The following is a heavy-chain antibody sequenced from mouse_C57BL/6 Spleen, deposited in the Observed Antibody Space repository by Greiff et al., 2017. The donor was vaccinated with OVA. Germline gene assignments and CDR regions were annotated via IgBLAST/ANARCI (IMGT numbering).Heavy chain of an antibody. CDR1: GYSITSGYF. V-gene: IGHV3-6*01. CDR3: ATGTLYYFDY. Sequence: VQLQQSGPGLVKPSQSLSLTCSVTGYSITSGYFWNWIRQFPGNKLEWMGYISYDGSNNYNPSLKNRISITRDTSKNQFFLKLNSVTTEDTATYYCATGTLYYFDYWGQGTTLTVSS. J-gene: IGHJ2*01. D-gene: IGHD4-1*01. CDR2: ISYDGSN.